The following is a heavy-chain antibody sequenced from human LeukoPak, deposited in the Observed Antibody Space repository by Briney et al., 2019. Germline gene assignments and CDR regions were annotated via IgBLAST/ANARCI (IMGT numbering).Heavy chain of an antibody. CDR3: ARGSIELLWFGELLPHYFDY. D-gene: IGHD3-10*01. J-gene: IGHJ4*02. CDR2: IIPIFGTA. Sequence: ASVKASCKASGGTFSSYAISWVRQAPGQGLEWMGRIIPIFGTANYAQKFQGRVTITTDESTSTAYMELSSLRSEDTAVYYCARGSIELLWFGELLPHYFDYWGQGTLVTVSS. V-gene: IGHV1-69*05. CDR1: GGTFSSYA.